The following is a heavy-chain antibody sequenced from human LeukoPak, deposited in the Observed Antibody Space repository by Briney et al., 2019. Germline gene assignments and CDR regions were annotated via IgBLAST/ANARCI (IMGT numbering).Heavy chain of an antibody. CDR2: IIPIFGTA. Sequence: ASVKVSCKASGGTFSSYAISWVRQAPGQGLEWMGGIIPIFGTANYAQKFQGRVTITADESTSTAYMELSSLRSDDTAVYYCARGRKEATGHLFDPWGQGTLVTVSS. V-gene: IGHV1-69*13. CDR3: ARGRKEATGHLFDP. D-gene: IGHD1-26*01. J-gene: IGHJ5*02. CDR1: GGTFSSYA.